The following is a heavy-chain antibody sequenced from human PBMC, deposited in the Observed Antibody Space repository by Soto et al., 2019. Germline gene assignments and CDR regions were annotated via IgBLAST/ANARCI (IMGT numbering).Heavy chain of an antibody. Sequence: QVQLVQSGAEVKKPGASVKVSCKASGYTFTSYDINWVRQATGQGLEWMGWMNPNSGNTGYAQKFQGRVTMTRNTSISTAYRGLSSLRSEDTAVYYCARGGGGPAARAVWFDPWGQGTLVTVSS. D-gene: IGHD2-2*01. CDR3: ARGGGGPAARAVWFDP. J-gene: IGHJ5*02. CDR2: MNPNSGNT. V-gene: IGHV1-8*01. CDR1: GYTFTSYD.